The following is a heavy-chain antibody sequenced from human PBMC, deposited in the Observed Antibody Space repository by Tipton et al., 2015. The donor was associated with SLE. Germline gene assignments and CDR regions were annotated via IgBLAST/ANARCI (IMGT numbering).Heavy chain of an antibody. CDR2: IYYSGST. CDR3: ARLIGSYYEMDY. Sequence: TLSLTCTVSGGSISSSSYYWGWIRQPPGKGLEWIGSIYYSGSTYYNPSLKSRVTISVDTSKNQFSLKLSSVTAADTAVYYCARLIGSYYEMDYWGQGTLVTVSS. D-gene: IGHD1-26*01. CDR1: GGSISSSSYY. V-gene: IGHV4-39*01. J-gene: IGHJ4*02.